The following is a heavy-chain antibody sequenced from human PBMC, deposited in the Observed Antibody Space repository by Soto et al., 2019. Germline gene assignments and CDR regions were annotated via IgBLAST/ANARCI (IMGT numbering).Heavy chain of an antibody. CDR3: AKATQFDTFCSTTSCYGSGVDY. Sequence: EVQLVESGGGLVQPGRSLRLSCAASGFTFDDYAMHWVRQAPGKGLEWVSGISWNSGSIGYADSVKGRLTISRDNAKNSLYRQMNSLRAEDTALYYCAKATQFDTFCSTTSCYGSGVDYCGQGTLVTVSA. J-gene: IGHJ4*02. V-gene: IGHV3-9*01. D-gene: IGHD2-2*01. CDR1: GFTFDDYA. CDR2: ISWNSGSI.